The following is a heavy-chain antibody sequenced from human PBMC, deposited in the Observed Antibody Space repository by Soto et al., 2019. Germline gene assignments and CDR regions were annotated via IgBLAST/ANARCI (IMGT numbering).Heavy chain of an antibody. V-gene: IGHV1-69*02. D-gene: IGHD3-10*01. CDR2: IIPILGIA. J-gene: IGHJ6*02. CDR3: ARGRITMVRGVRDYYGMDV. Sequence: QVQLVQSGAEVKKPGSSVKVSCKASGGTFSSYTISWVRQAPGQGLEWMGRIIPILGIANYAQKFQGRVTINADKCTSTAYMELSSLRSEDTAVYYCARGRITMVRGVRDYYGMDVWGQGTTVTVSS. CDR1: GGTFSSYT.